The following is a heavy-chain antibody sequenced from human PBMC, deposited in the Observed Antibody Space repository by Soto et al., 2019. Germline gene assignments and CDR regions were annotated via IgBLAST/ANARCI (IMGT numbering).Heavy chain of an antibody. CDR2: IIPILGIA. Sequence: ASVKVSCKASGGTFSSYTISWVRQAPGQGLEWMGRIIPILGIANYAQKFQGRVTITADKSTSTAYMELSSLRSEDTAVYYCARDLSRYCSGGSCYSQSYYYYYMDVWGKGTTVTVSS. D-gene: IGHD2-15*01. CDR1: GGTFSSYT. J-gene: IGHJ6*03. CDR3: ARDLSRYCSGGSCYSQSYYYYYMDV. V-gene: IGHV1-69*04.